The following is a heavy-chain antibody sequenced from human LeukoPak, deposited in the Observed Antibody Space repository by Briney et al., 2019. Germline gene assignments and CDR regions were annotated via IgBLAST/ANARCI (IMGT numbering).Heavy chain of an antibody. CDR2: IWYDRSNK. J-gene: IGHJ4*02. CDR1: GFTFSSHC. D-gene: IGHD3-10*01. CDR3: ARDRIAMVRRVIPLLQP. V-gene: IGHV3-33*01. Sequence: GRSLRLFCAASGFTFSSHCMHWVRQARGKGLEWVAFIWYDRSNKDYADSVKGRFSISRDYSKNTLYLQMNSLRAEDTAVYYCARDRIAMVRRVIPLLQPWGQGTLVTVPS.